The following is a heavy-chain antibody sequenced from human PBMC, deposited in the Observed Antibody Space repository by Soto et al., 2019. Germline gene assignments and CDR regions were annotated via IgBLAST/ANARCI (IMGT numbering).Heavy chain of an antibody. CDR2: ISCDGGKK. J-gene: IGHJ6*02. V-gene: IGHV3-30-3*01. D-gene: IGHD3-22*01. CDR3: ASDNYLASSGPTYYYYYGIHV. CDR1: GFTFTDYA. Sequence: QVQLVESGGGVVQPGRSLRLSCAASGFTFTDYALHWVRQAPGKGLEWVAVISCDGGKKYYADSVKGRFTISRDNSKNTVYLQINSLRVEDTAVYYCASDNYLASSGPTYYYYYGIHVWGQGTPVTVSS.